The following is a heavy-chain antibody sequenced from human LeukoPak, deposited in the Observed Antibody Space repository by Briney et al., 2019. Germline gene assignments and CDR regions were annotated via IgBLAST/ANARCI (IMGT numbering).Heavy chain of an antibody. CDR1: GGSISSSSYY. D-gene: IGHD2-15*01. Sequence: PSETLSLTCTVSGGSISSSSYYWGWIRQPPGKGLEWIGSIYYSGSTNYNPSVKSRVTISIDTSKNQFSLKLISVTAADTAVYYCASPYCSGDNCYPAYWGQGTLVTVSS. J-gene: IGHJ4*02. CDR2: IYYSGST. V-gene: IGHV4-39*07. CDR3: ASPYCSGDNCYPAY.